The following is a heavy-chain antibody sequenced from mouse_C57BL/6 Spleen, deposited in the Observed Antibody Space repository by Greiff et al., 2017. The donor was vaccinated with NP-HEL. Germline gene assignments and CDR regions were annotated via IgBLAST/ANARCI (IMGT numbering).Heavy chain of an antibody. CDR1: GFTFSDYG. J-gene: IGHJ2*01. Sequence: EVKVEESGGGLVKPGGSLKLSCAASGFTFSDYGMHWVRQAPEKGLEWVAYISSGSSTIYYADTVKGRFTISRDNAKNTLFLQMTSLRSEDTAMYYCARGKRKYGFGAYYFDYWGQGTTLTVSS. CDR2: ISSGSSTI. CDR3: ARGKRKYGFGAYYFDY. D-gene: IGHD1-1*01. V-gene: IGHV5-17*01.